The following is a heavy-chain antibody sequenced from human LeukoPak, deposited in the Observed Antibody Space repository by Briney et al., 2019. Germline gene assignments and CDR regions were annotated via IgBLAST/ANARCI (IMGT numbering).Heavy chain of an antibody. Sequence: ASVRVSCKTSGYTFTDYYIHWVRQAPGQGLEWMGWINLNSDDTHFAQKFQGRVTMARDTSVSTAYMELTNLRSDDTAVYYCALVQGEFRSWGQGTLF. D-gene: IGHD1-26*01. CDR1: GYTFTDYY. CDR3: ALVQGEFRS. V-gene: IGHV1-2*02. J-gene: IGHJ5*02. CDR2: INLNSDDT.